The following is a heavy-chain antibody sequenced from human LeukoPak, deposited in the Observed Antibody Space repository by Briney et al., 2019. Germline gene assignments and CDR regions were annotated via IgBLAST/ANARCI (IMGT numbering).Heavy chain of an antibody. J-gene: IGHJ4*02. CDR1: GFTLSNAW. D-gene: IGHD1-1*01. CDR3: AREADDVFFDY. CDR2: ISSSSSYI. Sequence: GGSLRLSCAASGFTLSNAWMNWVRQAPGKGLEWVSSISSSSSYIYYADSVKGRFTISRDNAKNSLYLQMNSLRAEDTAVYYCAREADDVFFDYWGQGTLVTVSS. V-gene: IGHV3-21*01.